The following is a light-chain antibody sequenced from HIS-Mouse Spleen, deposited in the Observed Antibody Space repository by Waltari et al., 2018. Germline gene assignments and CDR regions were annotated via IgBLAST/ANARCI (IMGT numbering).Light chain of an antibody. CDR3: QAWDSSSYYV. CDR2: QDS. V-gene: IGLV3-1*01. CDR1: KLGDKY. Sequence: SYELTQPPSVSVSPGQTASIPCSGDKLGDKYACWYQQKPGQSPVLVIYQDSKRPSGLPERFSGSNSGNTATLTISGTQAMDEADYYCQAWDSSSYYVFGTGTKVTVL. J-gene: IGLJ1*01.